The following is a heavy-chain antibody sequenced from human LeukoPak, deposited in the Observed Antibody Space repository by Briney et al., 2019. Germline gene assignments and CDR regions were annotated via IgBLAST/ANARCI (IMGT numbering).Heavy chain of an antibody. CDR1: GGSISSGGYS. CDR3: ARGELVVPAARVPAWFDP. J-gene: IGHJ5*02. D-gene: IGHD2-2*01. V-gene: IGHV4-30-2*01. Sequence: PSETLSLTCAVSGGSISSGGYSWSWIRQPPGKGLEWFGYIYHSGSTYYNPSLKSRVTISVDRSKNQYSLKLSSVTAADTAVYYCARGELVVPAARVPAWFDPWGQGTLVTVSS. CDR2: IYHSGST.